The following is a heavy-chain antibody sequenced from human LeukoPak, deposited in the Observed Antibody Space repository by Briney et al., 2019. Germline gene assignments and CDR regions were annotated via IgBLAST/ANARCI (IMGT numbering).Heavy chain of an antibody. CDR3: ARSDARFGAVATFAPDY. J-gene: IGHJ4*02. CDR2: IYYSGST. D-gene: IGHD6-19*01. V-gene: IGHV4-61*08. CDR1: GGSLSSSGYY. Sequence: KPSETLSLTCTVSGGSLSSSGYYWSWIRQPPGKGLEWIGYIYYSGSTNYNPSLKSRVTISVDTSKNQFSLKLSSVTAADTAVYYCARSDARFGAVATFAPDYWGQGTLVTVSS.